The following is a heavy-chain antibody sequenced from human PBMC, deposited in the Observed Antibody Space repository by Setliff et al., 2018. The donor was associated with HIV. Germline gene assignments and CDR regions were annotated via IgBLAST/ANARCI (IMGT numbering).Heavy chain of an antibody. CDR2: INSDGSDI. V-gene: IGHV3-74*01. D-gene: IGHD6-6*01. Sequence: GGSLRLSCAASGFTFSSYWMHWVRQAPGKGLVWVSRINSDGSDISYADSVKGRFTISRDNSKNTLNLQMNSLRAEDTAVYYCASGYSSSSPRRDYWGQGTLVTVSS. CDR1: GFTFSSYW. CDR3: ASGYSSSSPRRDY. J-gene: IGHJ4*02.